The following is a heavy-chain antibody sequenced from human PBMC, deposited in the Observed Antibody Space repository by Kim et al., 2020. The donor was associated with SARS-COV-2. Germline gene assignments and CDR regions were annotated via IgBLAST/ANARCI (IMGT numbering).Heavy chain of an antibody. V-gene: IGHV4-34*01. CDR2: T. J-gene: IGHJ4*02. D-gene: IGHD3-10*01. CDR3: ARGYYGSGSYD. Sequence: TTDNPSLKSRVTISVDTSKNQFSLKLSSVTAADTAVYYCARGYYGSGSYDWGQGTLVTVSS.